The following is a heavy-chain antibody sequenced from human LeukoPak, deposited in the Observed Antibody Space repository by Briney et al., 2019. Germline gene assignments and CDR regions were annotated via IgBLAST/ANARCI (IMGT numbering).Heavy chain of an antibody. V-gene: IGHV4-59*08. J-gene: IGHJ4*02. CDR1: GGSISSYY. CDR2: IYYSGST. Sequence: SETVSLTCTVSGGSISSYYWSWIRQPPGKGLEWIGYIYYSGSTNYNPSLKSRVTISVDTSKNQFSLKLSSVTAADTAVYYCARHRGGSGSYSDYWGQGTLVTVSS. CDR3: ARHRGGSGSYSDY. D-gene: IGHD3-10*01.